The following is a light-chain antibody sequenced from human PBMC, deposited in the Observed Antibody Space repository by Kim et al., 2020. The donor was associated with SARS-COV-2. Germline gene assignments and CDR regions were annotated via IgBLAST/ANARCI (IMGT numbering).Light chain of an antibody. Sequence: AIRMTQSPSSLSASTGDRVTITCRASQGISIYLAWYQQKPGKAPKLLIYAASTLQSGVPSRFSGSGSGTDFTLTISGLQSEDFATYYCQQNLSYPFTFGVGTKLEI. J-gene: IGKJ4*01. CDR1: QGISIY. CDR2: AAS. CDR3: QQNLSYPFT. V-gene: IGKV1-8*01.